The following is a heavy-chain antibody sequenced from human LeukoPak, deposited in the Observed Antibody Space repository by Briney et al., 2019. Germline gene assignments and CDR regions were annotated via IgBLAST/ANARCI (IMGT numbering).Heavy chain of an antibody. V-gene: IGHV3-11*04. D-gene: IGHD3-16*01. CDR2: ITSSGSTI. CDR1: GFTFSDYH. Sequence: GGSLRLSCAASGFTFSDYHMSWFRQAPGKGLEWLSYITSSGSTIYYADSVKGRFTISRDNAKNSLYLQMNSLGADDTAVYYCARCSDWGGDYWGQGTLVTVSS. J-gene: IGHJ4*02. CDR3: ARCSDWGGDY.